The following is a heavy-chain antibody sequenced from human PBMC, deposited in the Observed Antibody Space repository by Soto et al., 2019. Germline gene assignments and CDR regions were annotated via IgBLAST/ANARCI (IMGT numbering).Heavy chain of an antibody. CDR2: ISGSGDST. CDR1: GFTFSSYA. CDR3: AKVHYDILTGYYSNFDY. D-gene: IGHD3-9*01. Sequence: GESMRLSCAASGFTFSSYAMSWVRQAPGKGLEWVSAISGSGDSTYYADSVKGRFTISRDNSKNTLYLQMNSVRAEDTAVYYCAKVHYDILTGYYSNFDYWGQGTLVTVSS. J-gene: IGHJ4*02. V-gene: IGHV3-23*01.